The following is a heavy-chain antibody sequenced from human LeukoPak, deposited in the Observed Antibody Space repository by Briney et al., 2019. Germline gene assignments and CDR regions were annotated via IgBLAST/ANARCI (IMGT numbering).Heavy chain of an antibody. CDR2: MNPNSGNT. CDR1: GYTFTSYD. D-gene: IGHD4-17*01. V-gene: IGHV1-8*03. Sequence: WASVKVSCKASGYTFTSYDINWVRQATGQGLEWMGWMNPNSGNTGYAQKFQGRVTITRNTSISTAYMELSSLRSEDTAVYYCARGLKPNSKTVTYFYYYYYMDVWGKGTTVTVSS. J-gene: IGHJ6*03. CDR3: ARGLKPNSKTVTYFYYYYYMDV.